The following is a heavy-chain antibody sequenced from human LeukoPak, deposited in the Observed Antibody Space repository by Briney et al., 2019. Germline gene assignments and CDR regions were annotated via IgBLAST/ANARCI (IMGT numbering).Heavy chain of an antibody. CDR3: ARLPGAAAGTSLFDY. Sequence: PSETLSLTCTVSGGSISSYYWSWIRQPPGKGLEWIGYIYYSGSTNYNPSLKSRVTISVDTSKNQFSLKLSSVTAADTAVYYCARLPGAAAGTSLFDYWGQGALVTVSS. D-gene: IGHD6-13*01. V-gene: IGHV4-59*12. CDR1: GGSISSYY. CDR2: IYYSGST. J-gene: IGHJ4*02.